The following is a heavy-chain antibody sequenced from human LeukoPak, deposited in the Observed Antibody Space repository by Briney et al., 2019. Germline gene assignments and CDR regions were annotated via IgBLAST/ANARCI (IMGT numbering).Heavy chain of an antibody. CDR1: GFTFSSYW. CDR3: TTVGVLFDY. D-gene: IGHD1-26*01. CDR2: INSDGSST. V-gene: IGHV3-74*01. Sequence: QSGGSLRLSCAASGFTFSSYWMHWVRQAPGKGLVWVSRINSDGSSTSYADSVKGRFTISRDDSKNTLYLQMNSLKTEDTAVHYCTTVGVLFDYWGQGTLDTVSS. J-gene: IGHJ4*02.